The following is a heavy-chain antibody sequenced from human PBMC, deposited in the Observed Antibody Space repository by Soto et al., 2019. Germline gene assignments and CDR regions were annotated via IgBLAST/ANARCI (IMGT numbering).Heavy chain of an antibody. J-gene: IGHJ4*02. D-gene: IGHD3-16*01. CDR2: IYPGDSDT. Sequence: EEENFGESLKISCKGSGYSFTSYWIGWVRQMPGKGLEWMGIIYPGDSDTRYSPSFQGQVTISADKSISTAYLQWSSLKASDTAMFYCARLGEAYYFDYWGQGTLVTVSS. V-gene: IGHV5-51*01. CDR1: GYSFTSYW. CDR3: ARLGEAYYFDY.